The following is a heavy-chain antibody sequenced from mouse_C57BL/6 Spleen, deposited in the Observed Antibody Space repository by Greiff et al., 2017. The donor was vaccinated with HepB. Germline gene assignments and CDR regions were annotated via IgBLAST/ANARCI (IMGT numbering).Heavy chain of an antibody. Sequence: EVQLVESGGGLVKPGGSLKLSCAASGFTFSDYGMHWVRQAPEKGLEWVAYISSGSSTNYYADTVKGRFTISRDNAKNTLFLQMTSLRSEDTAMYYCARPEGRLGWYFDVWGTGTTVTVSS. J-gene: IGHJ1*03. CDR1: GFTFSDYG. CDR2: ISSGSSTN. V-gene: IGHV5-17*01. CDR3: ARPEGRLGWYFDV. D-gene: IGHD4-1*01.